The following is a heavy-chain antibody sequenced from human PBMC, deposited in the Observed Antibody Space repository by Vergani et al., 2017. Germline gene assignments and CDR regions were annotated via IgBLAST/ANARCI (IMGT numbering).Heavy chain of an antibody. CDR2: IWYDGSNK. CDR3: ARDRRFPKYYFDY. Sequence: QVQLVESGGGVVQPGRSLRLSCAASGFTFSSYCMHWVRQAPGQGLEWVAVIWYDGSNKYYADSVKGRFTISRDNSKNTLYLQMNSLRAEDTAVYYCARDRRFPKYYFDYWGQGTLVTVSS. CDR1: GFTFSSYC. J-gene: IGHJ4*02. V-gene: IGHV3-33*01.